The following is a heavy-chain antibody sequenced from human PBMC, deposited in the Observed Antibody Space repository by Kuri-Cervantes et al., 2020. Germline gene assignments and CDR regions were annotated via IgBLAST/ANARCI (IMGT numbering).Heavy chain of an antibody. J-gene: IGHJ5*01. V-gene: IGHV4-59*01. CDR2: IYYSGST. CDR3: ARSGVTTPNWFDS. CDR1: GGSISSYY. Sequence: SETLSLTCTVSGGSISSYYWSWIRQPPGKGLEWIGYIYYSGSTNYNPSLKSRVTISVDTSKNQFSLKLSSVTAADTAVYYCARSGVTTPNWFDSWGQGTLVTVSS. D-gene: IGHD4-17*01.